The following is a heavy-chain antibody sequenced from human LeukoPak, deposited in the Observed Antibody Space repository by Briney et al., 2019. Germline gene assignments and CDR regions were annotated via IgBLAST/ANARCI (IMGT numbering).Heavy chain of an antibody. CDR2: INGGGSRM. D-gene: IGHD3-22*01. J-gene: IGHJ4*02. CDR1: GFTFRSYE. CDR3: ARESDSGGYRFDY. Sequence: GGSLRLSCTASGFTFRSYEMIWVRQAAGKGLEWVAYINGGGSRMLYADSVKGRLTISRDDAKNSLYLQMNSLRTEDTGVYSCARESDSGGYRFDYWGQGSLVTVSS. V-gene: IGHV3-48*03.